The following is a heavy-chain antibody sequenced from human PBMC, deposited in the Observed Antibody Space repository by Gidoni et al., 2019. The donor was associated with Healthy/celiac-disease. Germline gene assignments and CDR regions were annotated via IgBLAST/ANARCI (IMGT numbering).Heavy chain of an antibody. CDR3: ATSRG. CDR1: GFTFDDYA. V-gene: IGHV3-9*01. J-gene: IGHJ4*02. Sequence: EVQLVDSGGVLVQPGRSLTLSCAASGFTFDDYAMHWVRQAPGKGLEWVSGISWNSGSIGYADSVKGRFTISRDNAKNSMYLQMNSLRAEDTALYYCATSRGWGQGTLVTVSS. CDR2: ISWNSGSI. D-gene: IGHD3-10*01.